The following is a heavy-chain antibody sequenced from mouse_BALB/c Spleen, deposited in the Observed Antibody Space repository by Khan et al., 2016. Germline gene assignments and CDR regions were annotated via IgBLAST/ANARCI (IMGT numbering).Heavy chain of an antibody. V-gene: IGHV9-1*02. Sequence: QMQLVQSGPELMKPGETVKISCKASGYTFTNYGMIWVKQAPGKALKWMGWINTFAGHPSYADDFKGRFAFSLETSASTVYLQINNLTNEDMATYFCDRVGTGAMDYWGQGTSVTVSS. J-gene: IGHJ4*01. CDR1: GYTFTNYG. CDR2: INTFAGHP. CDR3: DRVGTGAMDY. D-gene: IGHD3-3*01.